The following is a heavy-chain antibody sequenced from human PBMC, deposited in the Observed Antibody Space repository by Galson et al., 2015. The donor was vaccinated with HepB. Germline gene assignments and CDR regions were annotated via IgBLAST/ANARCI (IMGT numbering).Heavy chain of an antibody. CDR2: IYSKADGGTT. J-gene: IGHJ4*01. D-gene: IGHD3-22*01. CDR1: GLTFSDVW. CDR3: AVYRDKSVHYGLGPY. Sequence: SLRLSCAASGLTFSDVWMSWVRQAPGKGLEWVGRIYSKADGGTTDYTAPVKGRFTISRDDSKSTLFLQMNSLETEDTAVYYCAVYRDKSVHYGLGPYWGHGTLGTVSS. V-gene: IGHV3-15*01.